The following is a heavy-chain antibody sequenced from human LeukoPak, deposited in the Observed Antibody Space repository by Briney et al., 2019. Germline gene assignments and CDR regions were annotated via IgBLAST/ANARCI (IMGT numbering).Heavy chain of an antibody. D-gene: IGHD2-2*02. CDR2: ISGSGGST. CDR3: AKILGYCSSTSCYS. Sequence: GGSLRLSCAASGLTFSSYAMSWVRQAPGKGLEWVSAISGSGGSTYYADSVKDRFTISRDNSKNTLYLQMNSLRAEDTAVYYCAKILGYCSSTSCYSWGQGTLVTVSS. J-gene: IGHJ4*02. CDR1: GLTFSSYA. V-gene: IGHV3-23*01.